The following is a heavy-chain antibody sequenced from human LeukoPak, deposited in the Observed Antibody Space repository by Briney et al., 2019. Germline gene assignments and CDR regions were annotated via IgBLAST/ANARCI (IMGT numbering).Heavy chain of an antibody. CDR2: ILPDDSDT. CDR3: ARHVIAARPGDY. D-gene: IGHD6-6*01. J-gene: IGHJ4*02. Sequence: GESLKISCKGSGYNFANSWIGWVRQMPGKGPQWMGLILPDDSDTRHSPSFRGQVTLSVDKSISTAYLQWSSLKASDTAMYYCARHVIAARPGDYWGQGTLVTVSS. CDR1: GYNFANSW. V-gene: IGHV5-51*01.